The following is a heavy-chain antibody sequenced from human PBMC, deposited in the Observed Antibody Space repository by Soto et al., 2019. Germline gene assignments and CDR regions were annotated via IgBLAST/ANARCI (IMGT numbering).Heavy chain of an antibody. Sequence: GGSLRLSCAASGFTFSSYGMHWVRQAPGKGLEWVAVISYDGSNKYYADSVKGRFTISRDNSKNSLYLQMNSLRAEDTAVYYCAREYSSGWDDYWGQGTLVTVSS. D-gene: IGHD6-19*01. J-gene: IGHJ4*02. CDR2: ISYDGSNK. CDR1: GFTFSSYG. CDR3: AREYSSGWDDY. V-gene: IGHV3-30*03.